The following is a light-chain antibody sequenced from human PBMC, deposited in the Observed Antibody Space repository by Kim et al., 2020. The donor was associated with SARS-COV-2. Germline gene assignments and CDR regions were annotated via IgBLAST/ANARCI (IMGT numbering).Light chain of an antibody. Sequence: EIVLTQSPGTLSLSPGERATLSCRASQSVSSSYLAWYQQKPGQAPRLLIYGASSRATCIPDRFSGSVSGTDFTLTISRLEPEDFAVYYCQQYGRALYTFGQGTKLE. V-gene: IGKV3-20*01. J-gene: IGKJ2*01. CDR3: QQYGRALYT. CDR2: GAS. CDR1: QSVSSSY.